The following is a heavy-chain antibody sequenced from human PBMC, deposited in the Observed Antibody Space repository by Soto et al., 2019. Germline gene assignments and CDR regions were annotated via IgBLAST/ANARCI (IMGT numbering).Heavy chain of an antibody. CDR3: ARGSTDAYPGSRIFDF. CDR2: ISSSGNSM. D-gene: IGHD3-10*01. V-gene: IGHV3-11*01. CDR1: GFTFSDHY. J-gene: IGHJ4*02. Sequence: QVQLVESGGGLVMPGESLRLSCAASGFTFSDHYMSWIRQAPGKGLEWVSYISSSGNSMYYADSVKGRFTVSRDNAENSLYLQMSSMRVEDSAVYYCARGSTDAYPGSRIFDFWGRGTLVTVSA.